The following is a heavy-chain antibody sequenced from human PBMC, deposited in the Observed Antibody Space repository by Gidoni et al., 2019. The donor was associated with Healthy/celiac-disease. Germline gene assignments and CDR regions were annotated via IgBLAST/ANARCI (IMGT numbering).Heavy chain of an antibody. V-gene: IGHV3-30-3*01. J-gene: IGHJ2*01. CDR2: ISYDGSNK. CDR3: ARAAPYGDYVWYFDL. CDR1: GFTFSSYA. D-gene: IGHD4-17*01. Sequence: QVQLVASGGGVVQPGRSLRLSCAASGFTFSSYAMNWVRQAPGKGLEWVAVISYDGSNKYYADSVKGRFTISRDNSKNTLYLQMNSLRAEDTAVYYCARAAPYGDYVWYFDLWGRGTLVTVSS.